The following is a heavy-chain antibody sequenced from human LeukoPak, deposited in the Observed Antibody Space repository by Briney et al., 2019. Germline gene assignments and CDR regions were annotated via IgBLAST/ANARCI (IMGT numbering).Heavy chain of an antibody. V-gene: IGHV3-21*01. J-gene: IGHJ4*02. CDR3: AREGGRGWLQRAGFDY. CDR2: ISSSSSYI. CDR1: GFTFSSYS. Sequence: GGSLRLSCAASGFTFSSYSMNWVRRAPGKGLEWVSSISSSSSYIYYADSVKGRFTISRDNAKNSLYLQMNSLRAEDTAVYYCAREGGRGWLQRAGFDYWGQGTLVTVSS. D-gene: IGHD5-24*01.